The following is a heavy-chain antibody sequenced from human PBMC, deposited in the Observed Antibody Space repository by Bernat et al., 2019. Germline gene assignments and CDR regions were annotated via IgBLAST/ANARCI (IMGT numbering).Heavy chain of an antibody. V-gene: IGHV3-15*07. J-gene: IGHJ4*02. CDR3: TTDSEGWEPLTPLDY. D-gene: IGHD2-15*01. CDR1: GFTSSNAW. CDR2: IKSKTDGGTT. Sequence: EVQLVESGGGLVKPGGSLRLSCAASGFTSSNAWMNWVRQAPGKGLEWVGRIKSKTDGGTTDYAGPVKGRITISRDDSKNTLYLQMNSLKAEDKAVYYCTTDSEGWEPLTPLDYWGQGTLVTVSS.